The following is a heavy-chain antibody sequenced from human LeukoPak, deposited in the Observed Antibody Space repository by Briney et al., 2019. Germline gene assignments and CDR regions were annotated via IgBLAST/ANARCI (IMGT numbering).Heavy chain of an antibody. Sequence: RPGGSLRLSCAASGFTLSSYWMSWVRQAPGKGLEWVANIKQDGSEKYYVDSVKGRFTISRDNAKNSLYLQMNSLRAEDTAVYYCARDGGYYDFCSGYYTWGQGTLVTVSS. D-gene: IGHD3-3*01. V-gene: IGHV3-7*01. CDR1: GFTLSSYW. CDR3: ARDGGYYDFCSGYYT. CDR2: IKQDGSEK. J-gene: IGHJ4*02.